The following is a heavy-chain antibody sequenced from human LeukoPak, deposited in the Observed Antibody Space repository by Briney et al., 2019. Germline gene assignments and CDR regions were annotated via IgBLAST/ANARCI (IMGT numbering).Heavy chain of an antibody. V-gene: IGHV3-21*01. CDR1: GFTFSSYW. CDR3: ARDSEKWELLNYFDY. J-gene: IGHJ4*02. CDR2: ISSSSSYI. D-gene: IGHD1-26*01. Sequence: GGSLRLSCAASGFTFSSYWMSWVRQAPGKGLEWVSSISSSSSYIYYADSVKGRFTISRDNAKNSLYLQMNSLRAEDTAVYYCARDSEKWELLNYFDYWGQGTLVTVSS.